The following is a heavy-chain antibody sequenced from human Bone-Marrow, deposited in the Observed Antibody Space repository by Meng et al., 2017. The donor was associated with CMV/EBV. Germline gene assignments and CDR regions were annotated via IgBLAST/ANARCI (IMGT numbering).Heavy chain of an antibody. J-gene: IGHJ6*02. CDR3: AMLEYSSSFYYYGMDV. V-gene: IGHV4-39*07. D-gene: IGHD6-6*01. Sequence: SETLSLTCTVSGGSISSSSYYWGWIRQPPGKGLEWIGSIYYSGSTYYNPSLKSRVTISVDTSKNQFSLKLSSVTAADTAVYYCAMLEYSSSFYYYGMDVWAQGTTVTVSS. CDR2: IYYSGST. CDR1: GGSISSSSYY.